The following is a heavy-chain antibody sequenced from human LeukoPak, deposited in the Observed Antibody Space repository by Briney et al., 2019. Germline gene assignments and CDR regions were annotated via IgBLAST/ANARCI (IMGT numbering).Heavy chain of an antibody. V-gene: IGHV1-18*01. CDR2: ISAYNGNT. J-gene: IGHJ6*02. CDR3: ARDRIAARTPFGYYYYYGMDV. D-gene: IGHD6-6*01. CDR1: GYTFTSYG. Sequence: VASVKVFCKASGYTFTSYGISWVRQAPGQGLEWMGWISAYNGNTNYAQKLQGRVTMTTDTSTSTAYMELRSLRSDDTAVYYCARDRIAARTPFGYYYYYGMDVWGQGTTVTVSS.